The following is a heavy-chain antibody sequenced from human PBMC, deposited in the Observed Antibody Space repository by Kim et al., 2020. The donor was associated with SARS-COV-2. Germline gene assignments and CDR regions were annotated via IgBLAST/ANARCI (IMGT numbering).Heavy chain of an antibody. CDR1: GFTFSNYG. CDR2: ISATGNT. D-gene: IGHD4-17*01. CDR3: AKDLRTIDAFDV. Sequence: GGSLRLSCAASGFTFSNYGMSWVRQAPGKGLGWVSGISATGNTYYADSVQGRFTISRDNSKNTLFLQMNSLRAEDTALYYCAKDLRTIDAFDVWGQGAMVTVSS. V-gene: IGHV3-23*01. J-gene: IGHJ3*01.